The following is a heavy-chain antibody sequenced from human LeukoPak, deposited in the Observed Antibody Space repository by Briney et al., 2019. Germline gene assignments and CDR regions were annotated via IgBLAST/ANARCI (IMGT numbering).Heavy chain of an antibody. J-gene: IGHJ4*02. V-gene: IGHV3-11*04. CDR3: ARAYERLPLDY. CDR2: ISSSGSTI. D-gene: IGHD6-25*01. Sequence: GGSLRLSCAASGFTFSDYYMSWIRQAPGKGLEWVSYISSSGSTIYYADSVKGRFTISRDNAKNSLYLQVNSLRAEDTAVYYCARAYERLPLDYWGQGTLVTVSS. CDR1: GFTFSDYY.